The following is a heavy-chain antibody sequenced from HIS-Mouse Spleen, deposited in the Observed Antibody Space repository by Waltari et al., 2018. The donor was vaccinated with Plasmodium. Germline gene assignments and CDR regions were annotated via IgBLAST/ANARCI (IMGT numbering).Heavy chain of an antibody. D-gene: IGHD7-27*01. CDR1: GFTFSSYS. CDR2: ISSSSSTI. Sequence: EVQLVESGGGLVQPGGSLRLSCAASGFTFSSYSMNWVRQAPGKGLEWVSYISSSSSTIYYADSVKGRFTISRDNAKNSLYLQMNSLRGEDTAVYYCARDLTGGGEIYFDYWGQGTLVTVSS. V-gene: IGHV3-48*01. CDR3: ARDLTGGGEIYFDY. J-gene: IGHJ4*02.